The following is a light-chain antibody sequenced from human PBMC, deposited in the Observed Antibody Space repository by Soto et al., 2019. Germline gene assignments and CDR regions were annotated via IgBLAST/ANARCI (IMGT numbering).Light chain of an antibody. CDR1: QSVRGN. V-gene: IGKV3-15*01. Sequence: EIVMTQSPATLSVSPGERATLSCRASQSVRGNLAWYQQQPGQSPRLLIYGASSRATGIPARFSGSGAGTEFTLTISSLQSEYFAVYYCQQYNNWPFITLGQGTRMEIK. CDR2: GAS. CDR3: QQYNNWPFIT. J-gene: IGKJ5*01.